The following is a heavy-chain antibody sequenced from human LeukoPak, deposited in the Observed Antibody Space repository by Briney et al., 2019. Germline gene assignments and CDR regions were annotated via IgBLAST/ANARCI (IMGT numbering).Heavy chain of an antibody. V-gene: IGHV3-21*01. Sequence: KAGGSLRLSCAASGFTFSSYSMNWVRQAPGKGLEWVSSISSSSSYIYYADSVKGRFTISRDNAKNSLYLQMNSLRAEDTAVYYCAKSQGSGRDAFDIWGQGTMATVSS. D-gene: IGHD6-19*01. J-gene: IGHJ3*02. CDR3: AKSQGSGRDAFDI. CDR1: GFTFSSYS. CDR2: ISSSSSYI.